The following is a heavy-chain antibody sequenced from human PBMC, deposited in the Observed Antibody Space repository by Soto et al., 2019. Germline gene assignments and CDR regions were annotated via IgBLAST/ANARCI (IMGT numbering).Heavy chain of an antibody. D-gene: IGHD2-2*01. CDR2: INHSGST. J-gene: IGHJ4*02. CDR3: ARGGCSSTSSYPYYFDY. V-gene: IGHV4-34*01. Sequence: PSETLSLTCAVYGGSFSGYYWSWIRQPPGKGLEWIGEINHSGSTNYNPSLKSRVTISVDTSKNQFSLKLSSVTAADTAVYYCARGGCSSTSSYPYYFDYWGQGXLVTVSS. CDR1: GGSFSGYY.